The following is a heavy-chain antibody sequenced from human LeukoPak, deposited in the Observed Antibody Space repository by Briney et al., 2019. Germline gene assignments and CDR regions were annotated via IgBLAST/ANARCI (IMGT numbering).Heavy chain of an antibody. Sequence: GVLRLSCAASGFTFSSYGMHWVRQAPGKGPEWVAVISYDGSNKYYADSVKGRFTISRDNSKNTLYLQMNSLRAEDTAVYYCAKDPYSSSWYYFDYWGQGTLVTVSS. V-gene: IGHV3-30*18. CDR3: AKDPYSSSWYYFDY. CDR2: ISYDGSNK. CDR1: GFTFSSYG. J-gene: IGHJ4*02. D-gene: IGHD6-13*01.